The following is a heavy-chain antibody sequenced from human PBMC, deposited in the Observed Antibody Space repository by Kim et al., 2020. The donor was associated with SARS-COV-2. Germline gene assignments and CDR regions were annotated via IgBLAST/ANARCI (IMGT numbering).Heavy chain of an antibody. V-gene: IGHV3-21*01. Sequence: GGSLRLSCAASGFTFSSYSMNWVRQAPGKGLEWVSSISSSSSYIYYADSVKGRFTISRDNAKNSLYLQMNSLRAEDTAVYYCARDRYYYDSSGYVPQPGDYWGQGTLVTVSS. CDR1: GFTFSSYS. J-gene: IGHJ4*02. CDR2: ISSSSSYI. D-gene: IGHD3-22*01. CDR3: ARDRYYYDSSGYVPQPGDY.